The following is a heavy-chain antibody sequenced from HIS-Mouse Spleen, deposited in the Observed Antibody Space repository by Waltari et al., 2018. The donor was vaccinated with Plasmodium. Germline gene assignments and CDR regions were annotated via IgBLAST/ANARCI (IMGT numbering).Heavy chain of an antibody. D-gene: IGHD3-10*01. CDR1: GGSFSGYY. J-gene: IGHJ4*02. CDR3: ASSGSGSYYY. V-gene: IGHV4-34*01. Sequence: QVQLQQWGAGLLKPSETLSLTCAVYGGSFSGYYWSWIRQPQGKGLEWIGEINHSGSTNSNPALKGRVTISVDTSKNQCSRRLRSVTAAETAVYYCASSGSGSYYYWGQGTLVTVSS. CDR2: INHSGST.